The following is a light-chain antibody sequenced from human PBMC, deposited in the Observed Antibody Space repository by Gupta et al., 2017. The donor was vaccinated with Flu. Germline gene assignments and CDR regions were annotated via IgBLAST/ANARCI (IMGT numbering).Light chain of an antibody. CDR3: QQYGSSPWT. J-gene: IGKJ1*01. V-gene: IGKV3-20*01. CDR2: GAS. Sequence: EVVLTQSPGTLFLSPGERATLSCRASQSVSSSYLAWYQQKPGQAPRLLIYGASSRATGIPDRFRGSGSGTDFTLTIIRLEPEDFAVYYCQQYGSSPWTFGQGTKVEIK. CDR1: QSVSSSY.